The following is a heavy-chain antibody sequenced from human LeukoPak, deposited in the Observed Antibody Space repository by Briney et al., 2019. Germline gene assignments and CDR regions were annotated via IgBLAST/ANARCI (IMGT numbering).Heavy chain of an antibody. CDR1: GYTFTDYY. CDR3: ARDHRHTSDYQDFDY. D-gene: IGHD5-12*01. V-gene: IGHV1-2*02. Sequence: ASVKVSCKGSGYTFTDYYIHWVRQAPGQGLERMGWINPDSGSTNYVRNFQGRVTMTRDPSINTAYMELNTLRSDDTAPYFCARDHRHTSDYQDFDYWGQGTLVTVSS. CDR2: INPDSGST. J-gene: IGHJ4*02.